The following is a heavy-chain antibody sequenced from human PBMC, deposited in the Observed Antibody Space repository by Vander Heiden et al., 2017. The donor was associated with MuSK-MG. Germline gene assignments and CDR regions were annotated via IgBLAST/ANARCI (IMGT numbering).Heavy chain of an antibody. D-gene: IGHD6-13*01. CDR2: INHSGST. CDR1: GGSFSGSY. CDR3: ARGRGSSSWFYYYYYYMDV. J-gene: IGHJ6*03. Sequence: QVQLQQWGTGLLKPSETLSLTCAVYGGSFSGSYGRWIRQPPGKGLEWIGEINHSGSTNYNPSLKSRVTISVDTSKNQFSLKLSSVTAADTAVYYCARGRGSSSWFYYYYYYMDVWGKGTTVTVSS. V-gene: IGHV4-34*01.